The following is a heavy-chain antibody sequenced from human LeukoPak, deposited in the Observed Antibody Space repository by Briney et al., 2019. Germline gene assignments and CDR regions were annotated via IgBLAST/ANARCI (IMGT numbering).Heavy chain of an antibody. V-gene: IGHV1-2*02. CDR1: GYTFTDHY. CDR3: ARDHNWGPDY. Sequence: APVKVSCKALGYTFTDHYFHWRSQAPGQGLEWMGWIHPGRGDTNYAQKFQGRVSLTRDTSISTAYMELSGLTSDDTAVYFCARDHNWGPDYWGQGTLVSVSS. J-gene: IGHJ4*02. D-gene: IGHD7-27*01. CDR2: IHPGRGDT.